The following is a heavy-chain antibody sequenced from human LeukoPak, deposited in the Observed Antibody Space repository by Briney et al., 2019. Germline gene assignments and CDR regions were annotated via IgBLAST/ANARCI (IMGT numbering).Heavy chain of an antibody. CDR2: ISSSSSYI. Sequence: GGSLRLSCAASGFTFSSYSMNWVRQAPGKGLEWVSSISSSSSYIYYADSVKGRFTVSRDNANNSLYLQMNSLRAQDTAVYYCASPTGYTVGDYWGQGTLVTVSS. CDR3: ASPTGYTVGDY. V-gene: IGHV3-21*01. J-gene: IGHJ4*02. D-gene: IGHD6-13*01. CDR1: GFTFSSYS.